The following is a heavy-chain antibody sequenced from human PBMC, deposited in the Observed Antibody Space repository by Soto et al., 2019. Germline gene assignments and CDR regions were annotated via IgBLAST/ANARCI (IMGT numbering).Heavy chain of an antibody. CDR3: AKGDDLQFDY. CDR2: ISGSGDDT. Sequence: EVQVLESGGGLVQPGGSLRLSCAAFGFRFSGYAMHWVRQTPGKGLQWVSGISGSGDDTYYADPMEGRFTISRDNSKNTLYLQMNSLTAEDTAVYYCAKGDDLQFDYWGQGSLVTVSS. D-gene: IGHD3-16*01. CDR1: GFRFSGYA. V-gene: IGHV3-23*01. J-gene: IGHJ4*02.